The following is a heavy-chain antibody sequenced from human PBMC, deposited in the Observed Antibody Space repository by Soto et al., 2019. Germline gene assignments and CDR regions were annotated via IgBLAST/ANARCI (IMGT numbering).Heavy chain of an antibody. Sequence: QVPLVQSGAEVKKPGSSVKVSCKASGGTFSSYAISWVRQAPGQGLEWMGGIIPIFGTANYAQKFQGRVTITADESTSTAYMELSSLRSEDTAVYYCARGSHYYDSSGYHRPLFDYWGQGTLVTVSS. J-gene: IGHJ4*02. V-gene: IGHV1-69*01. CDR1: GGTFSSYA. D-gene: IGHD3-22*01. CDR3: ARGSHYYDSSGYHRPLFDY. CDR2: IIPIFGTA.